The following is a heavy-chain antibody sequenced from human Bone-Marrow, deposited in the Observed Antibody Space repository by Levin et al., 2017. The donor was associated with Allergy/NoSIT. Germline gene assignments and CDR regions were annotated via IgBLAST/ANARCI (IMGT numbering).Heavy chain of an antibody. J-gene: IGHJ4*01. CDR2: VYYSGST. Sequence: SETLSLTCTVSGGSISSTSHYWAWIRQPPGKGLEWIGSVYYSGSTYFNPSLKSRVTMSVDKSKNQFYLRLSSVTAADTAVYYCARQLAMVVYPGNFDFWGLGTPVTVSS. V-gene: IGHV4-39*01. CDR3: ARQLAMVVYPGNFDF. D-gene: IGHD5-18*01. CDR1: GGSISSTSHY.